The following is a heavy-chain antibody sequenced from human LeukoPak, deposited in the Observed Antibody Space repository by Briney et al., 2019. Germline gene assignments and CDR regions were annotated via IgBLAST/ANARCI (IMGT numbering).Heavy chain of an antibody. CDR1: GGSISSSSYY. CDR3: ARPRDGYNFYFDY. CDR2: IYYSGST. V-gene: IGHV4-39*01. J-gene: IGHJ4*02. Sequence: KPSETLSLTCTVSGGSISSSSYYWGWIRQPPGKGLEWIGSIYYSGSTYYNPSLKSRVTISVDTSKNQFSLKLSSVTAADTAVYYCARPRDGYNFYFDYWGQGTLVTVSS. D-gene: IGHD5-24*01.